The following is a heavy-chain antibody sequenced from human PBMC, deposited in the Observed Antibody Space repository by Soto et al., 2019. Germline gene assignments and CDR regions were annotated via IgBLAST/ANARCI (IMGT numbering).Heavy chain of an antibody. Sequence: GASVKVSCKASGYTFTSYYMHWVRQAPGQGLEWMGWISGYNGNTKYAQKLQGRVTMTTDTSTSTAYMELRSLRSDDTAVYYCARDLRGQLLAYWGQGTLVTVSS. CDR2: ISGYNGNT. CDR1: GYTFTSYY. V-gene: IGHV1-18*04. D-gene: IGHD1-26*01. J-gene: IGHJ4*02. CDR3: ARDLRGQLLAY.